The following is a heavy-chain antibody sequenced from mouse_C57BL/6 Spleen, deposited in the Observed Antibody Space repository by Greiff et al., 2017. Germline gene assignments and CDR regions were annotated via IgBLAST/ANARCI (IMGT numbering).Heavy chain of an antibody. Sequence: VQLQQSGAELVKPGASVKLSCTASGFNIKDYYMHWVKQRTEQGLEWIGRFVREDGETKYAPKLQGKATITADTSSNTAYLQLSSLTSEDTAVYYCARDSSGEFDYWGQGTTLTVSS. CDR3: ARDSSGEFDY. J-gene: IGHJ2*01. V-gene: IGHV14-2*01. CDR2: FVREDGET. D-gene: IGHD3-2*02. CDR1: GFNIKDYY.